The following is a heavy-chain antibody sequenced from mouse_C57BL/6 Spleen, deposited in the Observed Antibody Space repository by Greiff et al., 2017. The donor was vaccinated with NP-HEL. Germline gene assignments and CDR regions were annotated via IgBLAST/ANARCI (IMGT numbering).Heavy chain of an antibody. CDR1: GFTFSSYA. CDR3: ARDYWFAY. V-gene: IGHV5-4*01. Sequence: EVKLVESGGGLVKPGGSLKLSCAASGFTFSSYAMSWVRQTPEKRLEWVATISDGGSYTYYPDNVKGRFTISRDNAKNNLYLQMSHLKSEDTAMYYCARDYWFAYWGQGTLVTVSA. J-gene: IGHJ3*01. CDR2: ISDGGSYT.